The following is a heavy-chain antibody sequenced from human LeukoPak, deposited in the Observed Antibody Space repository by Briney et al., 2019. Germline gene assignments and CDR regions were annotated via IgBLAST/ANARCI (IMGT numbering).Heavy chain of an antibody. CDR1: GGSISSYY. Sequence: SETLSLTCTVSGGSISSYYWSWIRQPPGKGLEWIGYIYYSGSTNYNPSLKSRVTISVDTSKNQFSLKLSSVTAADTAVYYCARAPFFGSSSSYYYYYGMDVWGQGTTVTVSS. V-gene: IGHV4-59*01. CDR3: ARAPFFGSSSSYYYYYGMDV. CDR2: IYYSGST. J-gene: IGHJ6*02. D-gene: IGHD6-6*01.